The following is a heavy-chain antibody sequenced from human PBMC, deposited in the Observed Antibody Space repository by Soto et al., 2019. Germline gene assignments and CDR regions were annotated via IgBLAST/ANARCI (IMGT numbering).Heavy chain of an antibody. CDR2: IYSSGST. Sequence: SETLSLTCSFSVGSIINYYWTWIRHPAGKGLEWVGRIYSSGSTSYNPSLKSRLSMSVHTSKNQFTLKLTSVTAADTALYYCARQTTYSSSWFENWGDGTLVSLSS. CDR3: ARQTTYSSSWFEN. D-gene: IGHD6-19*01. J-gene: IGHJ5*01. V-gene: IGHV4-4*07. CDR1: VGSIINYY.